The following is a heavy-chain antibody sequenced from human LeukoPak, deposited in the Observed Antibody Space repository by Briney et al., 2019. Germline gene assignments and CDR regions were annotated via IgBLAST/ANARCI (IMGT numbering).Heavy chain of an antibody. Sequence: TGGSLRLSCAASGFTFSDYEMNWVRQAPEKGLEWVSYISRSDGTIYYADSVKGRFTISRDNAKNSLYLQMKSLRAEDTAVYYCARGRTAPFDFWGQGTLVTVSS. CDR2: ISRSDGTI. V-gene: IGHV3-48*03. CDR3: ARGRTAPFDF. CDR1: GFTFSDYE. D-gene: IGHD5-18*01. J-gene: IGHJ4*02.